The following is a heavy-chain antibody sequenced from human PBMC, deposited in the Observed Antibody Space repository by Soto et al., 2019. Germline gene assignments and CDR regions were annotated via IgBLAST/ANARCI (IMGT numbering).Heavy chain of an antibody. D-gene: IGHD6-13*01. CDR3: AKDLYSNYYYGMDV. J-gene: IGHJ6*02. CDR1: GFTFSSYG. CDR2: ISYDGSNK. V-gene: IGHV3-30*18. Sequence: AGSLRLSCAASGFTFSSYGMHWVRQAPGKGLEWVAVISYDGSNKYYADSVKGRFTISRDNSKNTLYLQMNSLRAEDTAVYYCAKDLYSNYYYGMDVWGQGTTVTVSS.